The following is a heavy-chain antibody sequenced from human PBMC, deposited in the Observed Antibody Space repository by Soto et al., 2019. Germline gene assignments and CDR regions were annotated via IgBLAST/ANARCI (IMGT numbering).Heavy chain of an antibody. J-gene: IGHJ4*02. CDR2: IYPGDSDT. CDR1: GYSFTSYW. CDR3: ARPAKHISSWAEIDY. Sequence: GESLKISCKGSGYSFTSYWIGWVRQMPDKGLHWMGLIYPGDSDTRYSPSFHGQVTISADKSISTAYPQCSSLKASDTAMYYCARPAKHISSWAEIDYRGQGTVVTFSS. D-gene: IGHD6-13*01. V-gene: IGHV5-51*01.